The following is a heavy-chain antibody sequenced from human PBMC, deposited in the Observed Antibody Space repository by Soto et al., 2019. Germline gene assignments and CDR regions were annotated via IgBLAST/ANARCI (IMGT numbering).Heavy chain of an antibody. J-gene: IGHJ4*02. CDR1: GGSISSSSYY. V-gene: IGHV4-39*01. CDR2: IYYSGST. D-gene: IGHD3-22*01. Sequence: SETLSLTCTVSGGSISSSSYYWGWIRQPPGKGLEWIGSIYYSGSTYYNQSLKSRVTISVDTSKNQFSLKLSSVTAADTAVYYCARLSREGYYYDSSGYYYDYWGQGTLVTVSS. CDR3: ARLSREGYYYDSSGYYYDY.